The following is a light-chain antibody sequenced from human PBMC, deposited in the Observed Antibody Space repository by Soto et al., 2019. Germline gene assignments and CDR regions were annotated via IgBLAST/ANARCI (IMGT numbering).Light chain of an antibody. J-gene: IGKJ2*01. V-gene: IGKV3-20*01. CDR1: QSLYNSF. Sequence: IVVTQSPGTLSFSPGERATLSCRASQSLYNSFLAWYQQKPGQTPRLLINAVSNRATGVPDRFSGSGSGTDFTLTIRRLEPEDFAVYYCQQYGSPAHTFGQGTKVES. CDR3: QQYGSPAHT. CDR2: AVS.